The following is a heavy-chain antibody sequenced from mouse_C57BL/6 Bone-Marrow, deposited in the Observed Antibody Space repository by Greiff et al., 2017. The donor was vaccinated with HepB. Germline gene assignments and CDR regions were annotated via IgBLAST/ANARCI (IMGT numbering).Heavy chain of an antibody. CDR3: ARERGYYYGSRPWFAY. CDR2: IYPRSGNT. V-gene: IGHV1-81*01. J-gene: IGHJ3*01. CDR1: GYTFKSYG. D-gene: IGHD1-1*01. Sequence: QVQLKESGAELARPGASVKLSCKASGYTFKSYGISWVKQRTGQGLEWIGEIYPRSGNTYYNEKFKGKATLTADKSSSTAYMELRSLTSEDSAVYFCARERGYYYGSRPWFAYWGQGTLVTVSA.